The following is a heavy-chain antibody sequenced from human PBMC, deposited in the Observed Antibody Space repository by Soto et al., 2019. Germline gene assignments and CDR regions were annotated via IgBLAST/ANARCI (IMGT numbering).Heavy chain of an antibody. Sequence: PSGSLTLSCSASGFTLNDSARNWVRQAPGRGLEQVAASTYIGGTPYYADSVKGRFTISRDNSQNTLYLQMSSLRPEDTGVYFCVKDYSHGRFPDYWGQGTLVTVSS. V-gene: IGHV3-64D*06. CDR1: GFTLNDSA. CDR3: VKDYSHGRFPDY. J-gene: IGHJ4*02. D-gene: IGHD1-26*01. CDR2: STYIGGTP.